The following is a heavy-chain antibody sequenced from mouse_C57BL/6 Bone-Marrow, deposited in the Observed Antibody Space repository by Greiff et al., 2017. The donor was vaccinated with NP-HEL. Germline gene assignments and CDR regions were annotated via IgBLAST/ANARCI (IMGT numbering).Heavy chain of an antibody. J-gene: IGHJ4*01. Sequence: QVQLQQSGAELVKPGASVKLSCKASGYTFTSYWMHWVKQRPGRGLEWIGRIDPNSGGTKYNEKFKSKATLTVDKPSSTAYMQLSSLTSEDSAVYYCARGRFGIYYYGSTAMDYWGQGTSVTVSS. V-gene: IGHV1-72*01. CDR3: ARGRFGIYYYGSTAMDY. CDR2: IDPNSGGT. CDR1: GYTFTSYW. D-gene: IGHD1-1*01.